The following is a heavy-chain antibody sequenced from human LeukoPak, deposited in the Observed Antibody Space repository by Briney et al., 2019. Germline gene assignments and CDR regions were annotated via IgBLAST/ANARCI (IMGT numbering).Heavy chain of an antibody. CDR1: GFTFSSYW. Sequence: GGSLRLSCAASGFTFSSYWMHWVRQAPGKGLEWVSYIRSGGSPIYYADSVKGRFTISRDNAKNALYLQMNSLRDEDTAVYYCVRDPDALDYWGQGTPVTVSS. CDR3: VRDPDALDY. J-gene: IGHJ4*02. CDR2: IRSGGSPI. V-gene: IGHV3-48*02.